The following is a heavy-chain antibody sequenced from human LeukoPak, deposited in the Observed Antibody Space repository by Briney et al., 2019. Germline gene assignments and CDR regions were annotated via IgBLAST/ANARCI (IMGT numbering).Heavy chain of an antibody. CDR3: AINFPASIAAHGYFDY. J-gene: IGHJ4*02. CDR2: INHSGST. Sequence: SETLSLTCAVSGGSISSGGYSWSWIRQPPGKGLEWIGEINHSGSTNYNPSLKSRVTISVDTSKNQFSLKLSSVTAADTAVYYCAINFPASIAAHGYFDYWGQGTLVTVSS. V-gene: IGHV4-34*01. D-gene: IGHD6-6*01. CDR1: GGSISSGGYS.